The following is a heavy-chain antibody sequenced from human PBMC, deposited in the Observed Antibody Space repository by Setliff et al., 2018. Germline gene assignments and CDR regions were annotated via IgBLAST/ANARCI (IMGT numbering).Heavy chain of an antibody. CDR3: AKGGGRYHSDS. V-gene: IGHV4-61*09. D-gene: IGHD1-1*01. J-gene: IGHJ4*02. Sequence: PSETLSLTCTVSDDSISSRHYYWSWIRQPAGKGLEWLGQIYTSWSTNYNPSLKGRATLSIDASKKQFSLKLTSVTAADTAVYYCAKGGGRYHSDSWGQGILVTVSS. CDR2: IYTSWST. CDR1: DDSISSRHYY.